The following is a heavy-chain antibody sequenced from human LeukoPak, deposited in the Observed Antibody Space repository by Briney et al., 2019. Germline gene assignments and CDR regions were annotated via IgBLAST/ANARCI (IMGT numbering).Heavy chain of an antibody. Sequence: ASVKVSCKASGYTFTGYYIHWVGQAPGQGLEWMGWINPNSGGTNYAQKFQGRVTMTRDTSTSTAYMELSRLRSDDTAVYYCARDPGMAIMGVWFDPWGQGTLVTVSS. CDR2: INPNSGGT. V-gene: IGHV1-2*02. D-gene: IGHD5-24*01. J-gene: IGHJ5*02. CDR1: GYTFTGYY. CDR3: ARDPGMAIMGVWFDP.